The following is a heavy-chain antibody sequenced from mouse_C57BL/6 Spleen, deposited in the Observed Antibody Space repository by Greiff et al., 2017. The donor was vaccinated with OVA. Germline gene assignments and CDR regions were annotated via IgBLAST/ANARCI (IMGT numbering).Heavy chain of an antibody. V-gene: IGHV1-69*01. Sequence: QVQLQQSGAELVMPGASVKLSCKASGYTFTSYWMHWVKQRPGQGLEWIGEIDPSDSYTNYNQKFKGKSTLTVDKSSSTAYMQLSSLTSEDSAVYYCARTVAWYFDVWGTGTTVTVSS. CDR2: IDPSDSYT. CDR3: ARTVAWYFDV. D-gene: IGHD1-1*01. J-gene: IGHJ1*03. CDR1: GYTFTSYW.